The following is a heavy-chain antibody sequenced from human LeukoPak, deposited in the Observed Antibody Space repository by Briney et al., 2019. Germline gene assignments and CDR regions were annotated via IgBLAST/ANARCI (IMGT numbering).Heavy chain of an antibody. Sequence: PGGSLRLSCAASGFTFSSYAMSWVRQAPGKGLEWVSAISGSGGSTYYADSVKGRFTISRDNSKNTRYLQMNSLRAEDTAVYYCAKRARYCSSTSCYIEKGHPFDYWGQGTLVTVSS. V-gene: IGHV3-23*01. CDR3: AKRARYCSSTSCYIEKGHPFDY. D-gene: IGHD2-2*02. J-gene: IGHJ4*02. CDR2: ISGSGGST. CDR1: GFTFSSYA.